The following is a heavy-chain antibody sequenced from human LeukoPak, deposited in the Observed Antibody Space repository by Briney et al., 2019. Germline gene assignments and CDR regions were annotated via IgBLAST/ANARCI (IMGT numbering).Heavy chain of an antibody. CDR1: GFTFSSYA. CDR3: AKDRAYCGGDCYPTCFDY. CDR2: ISGSGGST. Sequence: GGSLRLSCAAPGFTFSSYAMSWVRQAPGKGLEWVSAISGSGGSTYYADSVKGRFTISRDNSKNTLYLQMNSLRAEDTAVYYCAKDRAYCGGDCYPTCFDYWGQGTLVTVSS. V-gene: IGHV3-23*01. J-gene: IGHJ4*02. D-gene: IGHD2-21*02.